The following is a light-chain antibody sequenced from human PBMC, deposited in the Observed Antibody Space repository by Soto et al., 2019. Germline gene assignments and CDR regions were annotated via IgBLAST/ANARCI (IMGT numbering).Light chain of an antibody. J-gene: IGKJ4*01. V-gene: IGKV1D-12*01. Sequence: DIQMTQSPSSVSASVGDTVTITCRASQDISTLLAWYQQKPGKARKLLIYGASTLESGVPSRFSGRGSGTDFTLTISSLQPEDFATYFCQQADSFPLTFGGGTKVDIK. CDR1: QDISTL. CDR3: QQADSFPLT. CDR2: GAS.